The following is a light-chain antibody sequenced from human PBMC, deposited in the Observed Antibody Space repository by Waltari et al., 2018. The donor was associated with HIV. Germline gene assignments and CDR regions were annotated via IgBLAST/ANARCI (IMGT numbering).Light chain of an antibody. CDR3: SSYTSSTTYV. CDR2: DVS. CDR1: STDVGSSNY. V-gene: IGLV2-14*03. J-gene: IGLJ1*01. Sequence: QSALTQPASVSGSPGQSITISCTWTSTDVGSSNYVSWHQQHPGEATKLILHDVSDRPSGISNRFSGSKSGNTASLTISGLQTEDEADYYCSSYTSSTTYVFGTGTRVTVL.